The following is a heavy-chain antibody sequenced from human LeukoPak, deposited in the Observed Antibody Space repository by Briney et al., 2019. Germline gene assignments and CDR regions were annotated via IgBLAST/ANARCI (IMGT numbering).Heavy chain of an antibody. D-gene: IGHD4-17*01. J-gene: IGHJ5*02. CDR3: ARGTYGDYDDWFDP. CDR2: IYHSGST. V-gene: IGHV4-30-2*01. Sequence: SETLFLTCAVSGGSISSGGYSWSWIRQPPGKGLEWIGYIYHSGSTYYNPPLKSRVTISVDRSKNQFSLKLSSVTAADTAVYYCARGTYGDYDDWFDPWGQGTLVTVSS. CDR1: GGSISSGGYS.